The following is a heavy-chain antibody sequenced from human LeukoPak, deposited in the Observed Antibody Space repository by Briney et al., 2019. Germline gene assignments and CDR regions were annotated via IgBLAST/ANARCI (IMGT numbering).Heavy chain of an antibody. Sequence: AASVKVSCKTSGYTFTSYYIHWVRQAPGRGLEWMGIINPSGGSTSYAQKFQGRVTMTRDTSTSTVYMYLSSLRSEDTAVYYCARDSLYGVVDYWGQGTLVTVSS. V-gene: IGHV1-46*01. CDR3: ARDSLYGVVDY. CDR1: GYTFTSYY. D-gene: IGHD4-17*01. J-gene: IGHJ4*02. CDR2: INPSGGST.